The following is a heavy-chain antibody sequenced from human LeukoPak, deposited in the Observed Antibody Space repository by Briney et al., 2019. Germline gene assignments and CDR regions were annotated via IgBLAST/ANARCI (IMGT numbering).Heavy chain of an antibody. V-gene: IGHV3-23*01. CDR1: GFTFSDYA. Sequence: GGSLRLSCGASGFTFSDYAMSWVRQAPGKGLEWVSPITGSGNYTYYTDSVKGRFTISRDNSKNTLYLQMNSLRAEDTAVYYCAKVAAGGWYYFDFWGQGTLVTVSS. D-gene: IGHD2-8*02. CDR3: AKVAAGGWYYFDF. J-gene: IGHJ4*02. CDR2: ITGSGNYT.